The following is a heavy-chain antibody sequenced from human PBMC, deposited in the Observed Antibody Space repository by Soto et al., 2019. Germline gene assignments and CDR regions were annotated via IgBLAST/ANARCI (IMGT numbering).Heavy chain of an antibody. D-gene: IGHD2-8*01. CDR2: FDPEDGET. CDR3: ATGPLGYCTNGVCYLGWFDP. CDR1: GYTLTELS. J-gene: IGHJ5*02. V-gene: IGHV1-24*01. Sequence: GGSVKVSCKVSGYTLTELSMHWVRRGPGKGLEWMGGFDPEDGETIYAQKFQGRVTMTEDTSTDTAYMELSSLRSEDTAVYYCATGPLGYCTNGVCYLGWFDPWGQGTLVTVSS.